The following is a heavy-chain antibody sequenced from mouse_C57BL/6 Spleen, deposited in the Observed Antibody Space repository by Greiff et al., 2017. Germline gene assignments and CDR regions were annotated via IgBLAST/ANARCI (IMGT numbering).Heavy chain of an antibody. CDR1: GYTFTSYW. Sequence: QVQLQQPGAELVMPGASVKLSCKASGYTFTSYWMHWVKQRPGQGLEWIGEIDPSDSYPNYNQKFKGKSTLTVDKSSSTAYMQLSSLTSADSAVYYCARWSRNFYAMDYWGQGTSVTVSS. V-gene: IGHV1-69*01. CDR3: ARWSRNFYAMDY. D-gene: IGHD2-1*01. CDR2: IDPSDSYP. J-gene: IGHJ4*01.